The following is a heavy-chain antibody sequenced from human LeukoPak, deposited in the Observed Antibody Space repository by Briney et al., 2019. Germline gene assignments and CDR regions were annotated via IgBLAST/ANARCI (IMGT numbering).Heavy chain of an antibody. Sequence: SETLSLTCAVSGYSISSGYYWGWIRQPPGKGLEYIASVYHSGITYYNPSLKSRVTISVDTSKNQFSLKLSSVTAGDTALYYCARSVGGDYMDVRGKGTTVTVSS. V-gene: IGHV4-38-2*01. CDR1: GYSISSGYY. D-gene: IGHD2-2*01. CDR2: VYHSGIT. CDR3: ARSVGGDYMDV. J-gene: IGHJ6*03.